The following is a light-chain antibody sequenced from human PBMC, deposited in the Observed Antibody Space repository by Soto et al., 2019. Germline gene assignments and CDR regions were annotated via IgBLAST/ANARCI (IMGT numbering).Light chain of an antibody. Sequence: EIVMTQSPATLSVSPGERATLSCRASQSVSSNLAWYQQKPGQAPRLLIYGASIRATGIPARFSGSGSGTDCTLTISSLQSEEFAVYYCQQYNNSPPNFGLGTKLEIK. CDR2: GAS. J-gene: IGKJ2*01. V-gene: IGKV3D-15*01. CDR1: QSVSSN. CDR3: QQYNNSPPN.